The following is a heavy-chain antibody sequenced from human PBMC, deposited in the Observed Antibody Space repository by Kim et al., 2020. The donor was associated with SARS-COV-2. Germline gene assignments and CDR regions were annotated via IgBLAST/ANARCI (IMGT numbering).Heavy chain of an antibody. J-gene: IGHJ4*02. CDR2: INHSGST. D-gene: IGHD3-10*01. V-gene: IGHV4-34*01. Sequence: SESLSLTCAVYGGSFSGYYWSWIRQPPGKGLEWIGEINHSGSTNYNPSLKSRVTISVDTSKNQFSLKLSSVTAADTAVYYCARRPEPGSGRGITYYFDYWGQGTLVTVSS. CDR1: GGSFSGYY. CDR3: ARRPEPGSGRGITYYFDY.